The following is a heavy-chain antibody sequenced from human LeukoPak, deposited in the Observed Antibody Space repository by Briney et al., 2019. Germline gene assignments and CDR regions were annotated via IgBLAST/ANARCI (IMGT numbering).Heavy chain of an antibody. CDR3: ARVSSSVSKPLDY. CDR1: GFTFSSYA. Sequence: GGSLRLSCAASGFTFSSYAMYWVRQAPGKGLEWVAVISYDGSDKFYADSVKGRFTISRDSSKNSLYLQMNSLRAEDTAVYYCARVSSSVSKPLDYWGQGTLVTVSS. CDR2: ISYDGSDK. V-gene: IGHV3-30*04. J-gene: IGHJ4*02.